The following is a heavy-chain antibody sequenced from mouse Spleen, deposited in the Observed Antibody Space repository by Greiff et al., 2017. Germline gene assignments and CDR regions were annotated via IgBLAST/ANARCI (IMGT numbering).Heavy chain of an antibody. CDR1: GYTFTDYY. CDR3: ARSDSWFAY. V-gene: IGHV1-77*01. Sequence: VKLVESGAELARPGASVKLSCKASGYTFTDYYINWVKQRTGQGLEWIGEIYPGSGNTYYNEKFKGKATLTADKSSSTAYMQLSSLTSEDSAVYFCARSDSWFAYWGQGTLVTVSA. J-gene: IGHJ3*01. CDR2: IYPGSGNT.